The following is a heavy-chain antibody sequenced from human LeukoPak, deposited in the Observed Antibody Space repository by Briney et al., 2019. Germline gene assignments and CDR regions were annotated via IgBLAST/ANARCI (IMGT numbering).Heavy chain of an antibody. Sequence: SETLSLTCTVSGYSISSGYYWGWIRQPPGKGLEWIGSIYHSGSTYYNPSLKSRVTISVDTSKNQFSLKLSSVTAADTAVYYCARVTVAGPYYYYYYMDVWGKGTTVTISS. CDR1: GYSISSGYY. J-gene: IGHJ6*03. CDR3: ARVTVAGPYYYYYYMDV. CDR2: IYHSGST. D-gene: IGHD6-19*01. V-gene: IGHV4-38-2*02.